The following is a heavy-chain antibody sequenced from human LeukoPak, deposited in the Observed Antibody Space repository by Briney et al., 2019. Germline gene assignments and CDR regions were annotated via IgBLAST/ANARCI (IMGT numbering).Heavy chain of an antibody. J-gene: IGHJ4*02. CDR3: VKHGSGWSFDY. V-gene: IGHV4-59*13. Sequence: PSETLSLTCTVSSASISSYYWVWIRQSPGKGLEWIGYIQNTGGTNYNPSLKSRVSISKDTSKNHFSLQVRSVTAADTAVYYCVKHGSGWSFDYWGQGTLVTVSS. CDR1: SASISSYY. CDR2: IQNTGGT. D-gene: IGHD6-19*01.